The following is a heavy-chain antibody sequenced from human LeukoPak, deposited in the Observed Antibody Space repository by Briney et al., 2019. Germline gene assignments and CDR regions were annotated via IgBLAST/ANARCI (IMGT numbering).Heavy chain of an antibody. CDR1: GFTFSSYG. Sequence: SGGSLRLSCAASGFTFSSYGMHWVRQAPGKGLEWVAFIRYDGSNKYYADSVKGRFTISRDSSKNTLNLQMNSLRAEDTAVYYCARDKARGIAVAGQRVRYYYMDVWGKGTTVTVSS. J-gene: IGHJ6*03. V-gene: IGHV3-30*02. CDR2: IRYDGSNK. D-gene: IGHD6-19*01. CDR3: ARDKARGIAVAGQRVRYYYMDV.